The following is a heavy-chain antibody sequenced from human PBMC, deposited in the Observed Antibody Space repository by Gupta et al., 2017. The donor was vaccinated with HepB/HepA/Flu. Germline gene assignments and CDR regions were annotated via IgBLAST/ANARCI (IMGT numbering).Heavy chain of an antibody. CDR3: ARARDIVGKFDP. CDR1: GYTFTSYD. J-gene: IGHJ5*02. V-gene: IGHV1-8*01. D-gene: IGHD2-15*01. CDR2: MNPNSCNT. Sequence: VQLVQSGAEVKKPGASVKVSCKASGYTFTSYDINWVRQATGQGLEWMGGMNPNSCNTGYAQKFQGRVTMTRNTSISTAYMELSSLRSEDTAVYYCARARDIVGKFDPWGQGTLVTVSS.